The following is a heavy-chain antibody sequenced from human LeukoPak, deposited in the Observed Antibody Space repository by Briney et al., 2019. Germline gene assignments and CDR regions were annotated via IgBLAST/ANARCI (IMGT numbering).Heavy chain of an antibody. CDR2: IYPGDSQT. Sequence: GESLKISCKASGYSFTNYWIGWMRQMPGKGLEWMGIIYPGDSQTRYSPSFQGQVTISADKSISTAYLQWSSLKASDTAMYYCAGPYSSHFIPRIWGQGTMVTVSS. V-gene: IGHV5-51*01. CDR1: GYSFTNYW. D-gene: IGHD6-13*01. CDR3: AGPYSSHFIPRI. J-gene: IGHJ3*02.